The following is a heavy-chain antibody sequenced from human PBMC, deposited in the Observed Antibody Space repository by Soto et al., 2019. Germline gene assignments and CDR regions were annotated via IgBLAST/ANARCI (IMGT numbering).Heavy chain of an antibody. J-gene: IGHJ4*02. CDR3: AKDLTLRFLEWFQAFDY. D-gene: IGHD3-3*01. Sequence: GGSLRLSCAASGFTFSSYAMSWVRQAPGKGLEWVSAISGSGGSTYYADSVKGRFTISRDNSKNTLYLQMNSLRAEDTAVYYCAKDLTLRFLEWFQAFDYWGQGTLVTVSS. CDR2: ISGSGGST. V-gene: IGHV3-23*01. CDR1: GFTFSSYA.